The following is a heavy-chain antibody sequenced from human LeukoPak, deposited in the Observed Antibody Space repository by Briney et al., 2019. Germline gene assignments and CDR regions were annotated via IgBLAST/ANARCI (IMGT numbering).Heavy chain of an antibody. CDR1: GGSISSYY. D-gene: IGHD6-6*01. CDR3: ARQGESSSSVYYYYYYMDV. V-gene: IGHV4-59*08. Sequence: SETLSLTCTVSGGSISSYYWSWIRQPPGKGLEWIGYIYYSGSTNYNPSLKSRVTISVDTSKNQFSLKLSSVTAADTAVYYCARQGESSSSVYYYYYYMDVWGKGTTVTVSS. J-gene: IGHJ6*03. CDR2: IYYSGST.